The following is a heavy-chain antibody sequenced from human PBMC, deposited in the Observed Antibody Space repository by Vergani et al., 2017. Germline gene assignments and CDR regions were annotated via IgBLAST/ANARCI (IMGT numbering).Heavy chain of an antibody. J-gene: IGHJ4*02. V-gene: IGHV3-23*01. CDR3: AKDTLWFGELLLDY. CDR2: ISGSGGST. Sequence: EVQLLESGGGLVQPGGSLRLSCAASGFTFSSYAMSWVRQAPGKGLEWVSAISGSGGSTYYADSVKGRFTISRDNSKNTPYLQMNSLRAEDTAVYYCAKDTLWFGELLLDYWGQGTLVTVSS. D-gene: IGHD3-10*01. CDR1: GFTFSSYA.